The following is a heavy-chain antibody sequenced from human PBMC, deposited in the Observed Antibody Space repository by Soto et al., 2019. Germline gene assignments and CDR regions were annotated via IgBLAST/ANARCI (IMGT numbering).Heavy chain of an antibody. J-gene: IGHJ1*01. V-gene: IGHV4-34*01. Sequence: SETLSLTCAVYGVSFSGYYWSWIRQPPGKGLEWMGEINHSGSTNYNPSLKSRGTISVDTSKNQFSLKLSSVTAADTAVYYCARNYRRYCSGGSCYSSCFQHWGQGTLVTVSS. D-gene: IGHD2-15*01. CDR3: ARNYRRYCSGGSCYSSCFQH. CDR2: INHSGST. CDR1: GVSFSGYY.